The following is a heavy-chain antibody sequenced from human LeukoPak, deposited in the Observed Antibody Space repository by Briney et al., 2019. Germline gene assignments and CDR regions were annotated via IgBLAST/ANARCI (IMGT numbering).Heavy chain of an antibody. J-gene: IGHJ6*02. D-gene: IGHD2-21*02. CDR3: AKLSGGDCYSSCYYDMDV. CDR1: GFTFSSYA. CDR2: VSGGGRTT. V-gene: IGHV3-23*01. Sequence: GGSLRLSCAASGFTFSSYAMSWVRQAPGKGLEWVSSVSGGGRTTYYANSVKGRFTISRDNSKNTLYLQMNTLRAEDTAVYYCAKLSGGDCYSSCYYDMDVWGQGTTVTVSS.